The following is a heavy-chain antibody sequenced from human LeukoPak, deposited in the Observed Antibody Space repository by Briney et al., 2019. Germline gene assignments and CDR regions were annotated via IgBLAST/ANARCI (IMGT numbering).Heavy chain of an antibody. CDR3: VVTRTRGDH. CDR2: INQDGSDK. CDR1: GCTFSNYL. V-gene: IGHV3-7*03. Sequence: PGGALRLSCAASGCTFSNYLMTWVRQAPGKGLEWVANINQDGSDKYYVDSVKGRFSISRDNTKNSLFLQMNSLRAEDTAVYYCVVTRTRGDHWGQGTLVTVSS. J-gene: IGHJ4*02. D-gene: IGHD2-21*01.